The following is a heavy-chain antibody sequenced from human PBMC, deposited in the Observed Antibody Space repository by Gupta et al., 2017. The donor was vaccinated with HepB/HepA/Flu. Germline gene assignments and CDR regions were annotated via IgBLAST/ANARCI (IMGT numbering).Heavy chain of an antibody. CDR2: IYYTGST. Sequence: VQLQESGPGLVKPSETLSLTCTVSGGSISSYFWSWIRQPPGKGLEWIGYIYYTGSTNYNPSLESRVTISVDTSKNQFSLKLNSVTAADTAVYYCARGNAMAVIWGQGTLVTVSS. V-gene: IGHV4-59*01. D-gene: IGHD2-2*01. J-gene: IGHJ4*02. CDR3: ARGNAMAVI. CDR1: GGSISSYF.